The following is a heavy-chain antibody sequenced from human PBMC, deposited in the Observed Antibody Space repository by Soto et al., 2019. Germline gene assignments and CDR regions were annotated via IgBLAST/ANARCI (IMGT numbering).Heavy chain of an antibody. CDR1: GFTFSSYW. CDR2: IKQDGSEK. V-gene: IGHV3-7*01. J-gene: IGHJ6*03. D-gene: IGHD2-15*01. Sequence: GGSLRLSCAASGFTFSSYWMSWVRQAPGKGLEWVANIKQDGSEKYYVDSVKGRFTISRDNAKNSLYLQMNSLRAEDTAVYYCARIQGDCSGGSCYYYYYMDVWGKGTTVTVS. CDR3: ARIQGDCSGGSCYYYYYMDV.